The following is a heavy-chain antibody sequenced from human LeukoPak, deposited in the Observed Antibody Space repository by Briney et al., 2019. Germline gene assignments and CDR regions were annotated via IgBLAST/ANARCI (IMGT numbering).Heavy chain of an antibody. V-gene: IGHV3-48*04. J-gene: IGHJ4*02. CDR3: ARSGGYNPLDY. CDR1: GFTFSTYR. D-gene: IGHD5-24*01. CDR2: ISSSSTTI. Sequence: PGGSLRLSCEASGFTFSTYRMTSVRQAPGKGLEWVSYISSSSTTIDYADSVKGRFTISRDNAKNSLYLQINSLRAEDTAVYYCARSGGYNPLDYWGQGTLVTVSS.